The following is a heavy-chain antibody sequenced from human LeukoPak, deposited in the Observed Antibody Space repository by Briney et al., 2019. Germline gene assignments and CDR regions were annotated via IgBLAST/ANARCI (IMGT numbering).Heavy chain of an antibody. D-gene: IGHD3-10*01. CDR3: ARHRVVRGAYYYYYLDV. V-gene: IGHV4-39*01. CDR1: GGSISSSSYY. J-gene: IGHJ6*03. CDR2: IYYSGST. Sequence: SETLSLTCTVSGGSISSSSYYWGWIRQPPGKGLEWIGSIYYSGSTYYNPSLKSRVTISVDTSKTQFSLKLNSVTAADTAVYYCARHRVVRGAYYYYYLDVWGKGTMVTVSS.